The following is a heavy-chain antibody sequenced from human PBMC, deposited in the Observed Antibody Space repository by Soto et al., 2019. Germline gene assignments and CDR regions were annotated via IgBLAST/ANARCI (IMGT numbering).Heavy chain of an antibody. CDR1: GYSLTSYW. Sequence: GESLKISCKGSGYSLTSYWIGWVRQMPGKGLEWMGIIYPGDSDTRYSPSFQGQVTISADKSISTAYLQWSSLKASDTAMYYCARGARYSSSWYVSNYYGMDVWGQGTTVTVSS. D-gene: IGHD6-13*01. V-gene: IGHV5-51*01. J-gene: IGHJ6*02. CDR3: ARGARYSSSWYVSNYYGMDV. CDR2: IYPGDSDT.